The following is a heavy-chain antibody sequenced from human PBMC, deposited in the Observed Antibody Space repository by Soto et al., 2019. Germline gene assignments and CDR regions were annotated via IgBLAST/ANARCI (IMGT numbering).Heavy chain of an antibody. V-gene: IGHV3-74*01. Sequence: GGSLRLSCAASGFTFSSYWMHWVRQAPGKGLVWVLRINSDGTSTSYAASVKGRFTIVRDNAKNTLYLQMNSLRAEDTAVYYCARGLGFLDVWGQGTTVTVSS. CDR3: ARGLGFLDV. D-gene: IGHD3-10*01. J-gene: IGHJ6*02. CDR1: GFTFSSYW. CDR2: INSDGTST.